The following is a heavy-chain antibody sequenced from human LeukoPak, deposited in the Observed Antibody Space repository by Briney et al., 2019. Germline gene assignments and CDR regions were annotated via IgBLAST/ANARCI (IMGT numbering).Heavy chain of an antibody. CDR3: ATNSSGWVFDY. V-gene: IGHV4-39*01. D-gene: IGHD6-19*01. CDR1: GGSISNIRYY. Sequence: PSETLSLTCTVSGGSISNIRYYWGWIRQPPGKGLEWIGSIYYSGSTHYTPSLKSRVTISVDTSKNQFSLKLSSVTAADTAVYYCATNSSGWVFDYWGQGTQVTVSS. CDR2: IYYSGST. J-gene: IGHJ4*02.